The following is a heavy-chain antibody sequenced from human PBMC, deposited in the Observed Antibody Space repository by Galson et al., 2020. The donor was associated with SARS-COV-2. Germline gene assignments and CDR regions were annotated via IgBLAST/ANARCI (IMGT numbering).Heavy chain of an antibody. J-gene: IGHJ6*03. V-gene: IGHV1-18*01. CDR3: ARTSHMDV. Sequence: ASVKVSCKTSGYSFTNYGITWVRQAPGQGLEWMGWISTYNGNTNYAQKPQGRVTMTTDTSTSTAYMELRSLTSDDTAVYYCARTSHMDVWGKGTTVTVSS. CDR1: GYSFTNYG. CDR2: ISTYNGNT.